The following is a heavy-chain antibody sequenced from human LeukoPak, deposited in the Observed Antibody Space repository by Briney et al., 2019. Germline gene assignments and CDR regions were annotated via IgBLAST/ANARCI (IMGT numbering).Heavy chain of an antibody. V-gene: IGHV3-23*01. CDR2: ISGSGGST. D-gene: IGHD2-21*02. CDR1: GFTFSSYA. Sequence: GGSLRLSCAASGFTFSSYAMSWGRQAPGRGLEWVSAISGSGGSTYYAQSVNASFTMYTDNSKKPLYLNMNSLSAADTAVYYCATIPAYCGGDCSNYWGQRTLVIVSS. J-gene: IGHJ4*02. CDR3: ATIPAYCGGDCSNY.